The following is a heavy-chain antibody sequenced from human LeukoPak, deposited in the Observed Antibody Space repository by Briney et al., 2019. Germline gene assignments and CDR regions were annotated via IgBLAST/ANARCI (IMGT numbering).Heavy chain of an antibody. D-gene: IGHD4-17*01. J-gene: IGHJ4*02. CDR3: AREVAEDYGDYDNYFDY. V-gene: IGHV1-69*04. CDR1: GGTFSSYT. Sequence: SVKVSCKASGGTFSSYTISWVRQAPGQGVEWMGRIIPILGIANYAQKFQGRVTITADKSTSTAYMELSSLRSEDTAVYYCAREVAEDYGDYDNYFDYWGQGTLVTVSS. CDR2: IIPILGIA.